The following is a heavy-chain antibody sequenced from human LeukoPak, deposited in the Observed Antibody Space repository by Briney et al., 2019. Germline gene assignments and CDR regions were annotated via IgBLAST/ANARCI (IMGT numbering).Heavy chain of an antibody. CDR3: ARALWAAAGLYYYYGMAV. CDR2: IGTAGDT. V-gene: IGHV3-13*01. D-gene: IGHD6-13*01. Sequence: GGSLRLSCAASGFTFSTYDMHWVRQVTGKGLEWVSAIGTAGDTYYTDSVKGRFTISRDNSKNTLYLQMNSLRAEDTAVYYCARALWAAAGLYYYYGMAVWGQGTTVTVSS. CDR1: GFTFSTYD. J-gene: IGHJ6*02.